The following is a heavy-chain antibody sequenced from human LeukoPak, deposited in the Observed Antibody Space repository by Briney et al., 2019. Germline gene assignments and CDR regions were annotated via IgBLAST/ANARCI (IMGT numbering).Heavy chain of an antibody. V-gene: IGHV4-59*01. J-gene: IGHJ3*02. D-gene: IGHD3-22*01. CDR1: GGSISSYY. Sequence: TSETLSLTCTVSGGSISSYYWSWIRQPPGKGLEWIGYIYYSGSTNYNPSLKSRVTMSVDTSKNQFSLKLSSVTAADTAVYYCARDKDYFDSGGAFDIWGQGTMVTVSS. CDR3: ARDKDYFDSGGAFDI. CDR2: IYYSGST.